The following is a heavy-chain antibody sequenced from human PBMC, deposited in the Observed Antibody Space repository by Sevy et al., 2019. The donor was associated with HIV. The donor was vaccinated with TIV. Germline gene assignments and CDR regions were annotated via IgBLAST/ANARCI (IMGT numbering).Heavy chain of an antibody. CDR2: IYYGGST. D-gene: IGHD6-19*01. V-gene: IGHV4-39*01. Sequence: SETLSLTCTVSDVSISSGTNYWGWIRQPPGKGLEWIGSIYYGGSTYYNPSLKSRVTVSADTSTNQFSLKLTSVTVADTAVYYCARQRGGWYEYDAPDVWGQGTMVTVSS. CDR3: ARQRGGWYEYDAPDV. CDR1: DVSISSGTNY. J-gene: IGHJ3*01.